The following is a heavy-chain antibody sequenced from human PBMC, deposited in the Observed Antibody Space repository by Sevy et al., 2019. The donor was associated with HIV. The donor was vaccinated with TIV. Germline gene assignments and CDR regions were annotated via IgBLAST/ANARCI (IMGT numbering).Heavy chain of an antibody. V-gene: IGHV3-30*18. J-gene: IGHJ4*02. CDR3: AKDTSFRGPASGNFDY. D-gene: IGHD6-13*01. CDR2: ISFDGNSK. CDR1: GFSFSSF. Sequence: GGSLRLSCEVSGFSFSSFSNFGMHWVRQAPGKGLEWVAFISFDGNSKYYGDSVKGRLTISRDNSKNTLFLQLTSLRAEDTAFYYCAKDTSFRGPASGNFDYWGQGTLVTVSS.